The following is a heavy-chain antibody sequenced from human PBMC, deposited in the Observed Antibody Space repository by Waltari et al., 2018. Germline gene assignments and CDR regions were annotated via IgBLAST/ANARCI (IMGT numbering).Heavy chain of an antibody. Sequence: EVQLVESGGVVVQPGGSLRLSCEASGFTFDDYAMHWVRQAPGKGLEWVSLISWDGGSTYYADSVKGRFTISRDNSKNSLYLQMNSLRAEDTALYYCAKDSPDTGFDYWGQGTLVTVSS. V-gene: IGHV3-43D*03. CDR1: GFTFDDYA. CDR2: ISWDGGST. J-gene: IGHJ4*02. CDR3: AKDSPDTGFDY. D-gene: IGHD5-18*01.